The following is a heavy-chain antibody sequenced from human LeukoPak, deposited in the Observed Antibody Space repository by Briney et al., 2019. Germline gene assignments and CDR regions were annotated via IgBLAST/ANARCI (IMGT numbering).Heavy chain of an antibody. CDR2: IYDSGNT. Sequence: PSETLSLTCTVSGASIRSSGDYWSWIRQHPGSGLEWIGYIYDSGNTNYNASLKSRVSISVDTSKNQFSLNLKSVTAADTAVYYCARAPSLVLMVNWGQGTLVIVSS. J-gene: IGHJ4*02. V-gene: IGHV4-31*03. CDR3: ARAPSLVLMVN. CDR1: GASIRSSGDY. D-gene: IGHD2-21*01.